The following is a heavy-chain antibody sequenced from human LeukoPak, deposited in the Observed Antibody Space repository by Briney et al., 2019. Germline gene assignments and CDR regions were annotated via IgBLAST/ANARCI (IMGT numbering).Heavy chain of an antibody. CDR3: ARDSPLEWLQGIYYYYYMDV. J-gene: IGHJ6*03. V-gene: IGHV1-69*13. CDR1: GGTFSSYA. CDR2: IIPIFGTA. Sequence: SVKVSCKASGGTFSSYAISWVRQAPGQGLEWMGGIIPIFGTASYAQKFQGRVTITADESTSTAYMELSSLRSEDTAVYYCARDSPLEWLQGIYYYYYMDVWGKGTTVTVSS. D-gene: IGHD3-3*01.